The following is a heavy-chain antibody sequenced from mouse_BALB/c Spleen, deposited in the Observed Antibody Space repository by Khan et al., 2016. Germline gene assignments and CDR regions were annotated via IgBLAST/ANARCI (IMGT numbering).Heavy chain of an antibody. CDR3: TRIGYLAY. J-gene: IGHJ3*01. V-gene: IGHV1-15*01. D-gene: IGHD2-3*01. Sequence: QVQLQQPGAELVRPGASVTLSCKASGYTFTDYEMHWVKQTPVHGLEWIGAIDPETGGTAYNQKFKGKATLTADKSSSTAYMELRSLTSEDSAVYYCTRIGYLAYWGQGTLVTVSA. CDR1: GYTFTDYE. CDR2: IDPETGGT.